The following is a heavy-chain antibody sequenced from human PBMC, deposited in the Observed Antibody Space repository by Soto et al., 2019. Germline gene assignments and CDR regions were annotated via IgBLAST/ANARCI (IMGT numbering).Heavy chain of an antibody. CDR2: INPSGGST. Sequence: QVQLVQSGAEVKKPGASVKVSCKASGYTFTSYYMHWVRQAPGQGLEWMGIINPSGGSTSYAQKFQGRVTMTRDTSTSTVYMELSSLRSEETAVYYCARAGAAAGYDYYYGMDVWGQGTTVTVSS. V-gene: IGHV1-46*01. CDR1: GYTFTSYY. J-gene: IGHJ6*02. D-gene: IGHD6-13*01. CDR3: ARAGAAAGYDYYYGMDV.